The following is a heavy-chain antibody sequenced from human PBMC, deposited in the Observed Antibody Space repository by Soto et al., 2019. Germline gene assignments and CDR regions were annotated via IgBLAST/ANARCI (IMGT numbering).Heavy chain of an antibody. CDR2: VSAYNRNS. V-gene: IGHV1-18*01. J-gene: IGHJ4*02. D-gene: IGHD1-26*01. CDR3: ARDRQWEPLLY. CDR1: GYTFRNYG. Sequence: QVQLVQSGSEVKKPGASVRVTCKASGYTFRNYGISWVREAPGQGLEGMGWVSAYNRNSNYAQKFENRVIMTADTAKSTAYLELRGLRSDDTAIYYCARDRQWEPLLYWGQGTLVTVSS.